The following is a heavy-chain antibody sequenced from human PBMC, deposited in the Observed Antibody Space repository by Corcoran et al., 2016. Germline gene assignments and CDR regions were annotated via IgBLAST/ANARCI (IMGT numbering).Heavy chain of an antibody. CDR3: AKDYGRAFRSGYSAPDY. CDR1: GFTFSHYA. D-gene: IGHD3-3*01. V-gene: IGHV3-30*18. Sequence: QVQLLESVGGVVQPGWCLRLYCADSGFTFSHYAIYWVRQATGKGLDGVEVISFDGNKKVYADSVKGGLTISRANSKNTLYLQMTGLGGEDTAVFYCAKDYGRAFRSGYSAPDYWGQGTLVTVSS. CDR2: ISFDGNKK. J-gene: IGHJ4*02.